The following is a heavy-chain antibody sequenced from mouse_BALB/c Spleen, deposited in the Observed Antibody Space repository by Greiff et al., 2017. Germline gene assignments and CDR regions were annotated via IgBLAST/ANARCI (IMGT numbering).Heavy chain of an antibody. V-gene: IGHV2-5-1*01. Sequence: VKLQESGPSLVQPSQSLSITCTVSGFSLTSYGVHWVRQSPGKGLEWLGVIWRGGSTDYNAAFMSRLSITKDNSKSQVFFKMNSLQADDTAIYYCAKKGNGNYDAMDYWGQGTSVTVSS. CDR3: AKKGNGNYDAMDY. D-gene: IGHD2-1*01. J-gene: IGHJ4*01. CDR1: GFSLTSYG. CDR2: IWRGGST.